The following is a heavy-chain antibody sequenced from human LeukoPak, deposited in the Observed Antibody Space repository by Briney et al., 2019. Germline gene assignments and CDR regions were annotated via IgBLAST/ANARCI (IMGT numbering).Heavy chain of an antibody. CDR2: ISSSSDYI. J-gene: IGHJ5*02. D-gene: IGHD2/OR15-2a*01. Sequence: GGSLRLSCAASGFTFSTYNMNWVRQAPGKGLEWVSSISSSSDYIYYADSVEGRFTISRDNAKNSLYLQMKSLRAEDTAVYYCARGKTSQNIVTRKTYNWFDPWGQGTLVTVSS. V-gene: IGHV3-21*01. CDR3: ARGKTSQNIVTRKTYNWFDP. CDR1: GFTFSTYN.